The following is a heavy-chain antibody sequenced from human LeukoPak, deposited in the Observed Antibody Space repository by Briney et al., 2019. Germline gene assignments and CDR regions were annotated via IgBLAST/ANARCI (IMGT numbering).Heavy chain of an antibody. Sequence: SETLSLTCAVSGYSISSGYYWGWIRQPPGKGLEWIGRIYHSGSTYYNPSLKSRVTISVDTSKNQFSLKLSSVTAADTAVYYCARGMRGYSGYFYYYYMDVWGKGTTVTVSS. CDR1: GYSISSGYY. CDR3: ARGMRGYSGYFYYYYMDV. CDR2: IYHSGST. D-gene: IGHD5-12*01. V-gene: IGHV4-38-2*01. J-gene: IGHJ6*03.